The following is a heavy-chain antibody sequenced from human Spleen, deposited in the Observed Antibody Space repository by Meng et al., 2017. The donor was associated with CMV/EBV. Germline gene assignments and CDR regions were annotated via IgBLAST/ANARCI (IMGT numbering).Heavy chain of an antibody. J-gene: IGHJ6*02. CDR3: ARATSGSYYYYYYGMDV. D-gene: IGHD1-26*01. CDR1: GFTFSSYS. V-gene: IGHV3-21*01. CDR2: ISSSSSYI. Sequence: SLRLSCAASGFTFSSYSMNWVRQAPGKGLEWVSSISSSSSYIYYADSVKGRFTISRDNAKNSLYLQMNSLRAEDTAVYYCARATSGSYYYYYYGMDVWGQGTTVTVSS.